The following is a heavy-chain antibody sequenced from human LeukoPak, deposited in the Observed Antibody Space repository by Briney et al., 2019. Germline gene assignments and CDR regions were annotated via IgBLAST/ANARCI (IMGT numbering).Heavy chain of an antibody. Sequence: SVKVSCKASGGTFSSYAISWVRQAPGQGLEWMGRIIPILGIANYAQKLQGRVTMTTDTSTSTAYMELRSLRSDDTAVYYCARDLPFDYWGQGTLVTVSS. J-gene: IGHJ4*02. V-gene: IGHV1-69*04. CDR3: ARDLPFDY. CDR2: IIPILGIA. CDR1: GGTFSSYA.